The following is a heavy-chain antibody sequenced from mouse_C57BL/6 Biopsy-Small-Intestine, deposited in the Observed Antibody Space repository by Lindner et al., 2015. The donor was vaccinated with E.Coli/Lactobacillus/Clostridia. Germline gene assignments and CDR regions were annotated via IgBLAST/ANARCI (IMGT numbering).Heavy chain of an antibody. CDR2: IRSKSSNYAT. Sequence: VQLQESGGGLVQPKGSLKLSCAASGFTFNIYVMHWVRQAPGKGLEWIARIRSKSSNYATYYADSVKDRFTVSRDDSRSMLYLQMNNLKTEDTAMYYCVRDRDYFAYWGQGTTLTVSS. V-gene: IGHV10-3*01. J-gene: IGHJ2*01. D-gene: IGHD3-3*01. CDR1: GFTFNIYV. CDR3: VRDRDYFAY.